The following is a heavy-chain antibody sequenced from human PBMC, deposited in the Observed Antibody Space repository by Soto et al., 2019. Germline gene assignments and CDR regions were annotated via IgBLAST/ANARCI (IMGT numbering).Heavy chain of an antibody. D-gene: IGHD3-16*01. CDR3: ARFGRLPTYYDYVWEDFDY. Sequence: VSVKVSCKASGYTFPSYGISWVRQAVGQALGWIGCICAFNGNTSYAQVLWRRVFMTTDTSTSPAYMELMILRSVDTTVYYCARFGRLPTYYDYVWEDFDYSRQ. CDR1: GYTFPSYG. CDR2: ICAFNGNT. V-gene: IGHV1-18*01. J-gene: IGHJ4*01.